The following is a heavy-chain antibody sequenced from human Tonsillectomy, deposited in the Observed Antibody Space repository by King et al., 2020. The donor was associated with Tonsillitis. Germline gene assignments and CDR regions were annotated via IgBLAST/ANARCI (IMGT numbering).Heavy chain of an antibody. CDR2: IYHSGST. D-gene: IGHD1-7*01. V-gene: IGHV4-30-2*01. Sequence: QLQESGSGLVKPSQTLFLTCAVSGGSISSGGYSWSWIRQPPGKGLEWIGYIYHSGSTYYNPSLKSRVTISVDRSKNQFSLKLSSVTAADTAVYDCARYNWNYSAFDYWGQGTLVTVSS. J-gene: IGHJ4*02. CDR3: ARYNWNYSAFDY. CDR1: GGSISSGGYS.